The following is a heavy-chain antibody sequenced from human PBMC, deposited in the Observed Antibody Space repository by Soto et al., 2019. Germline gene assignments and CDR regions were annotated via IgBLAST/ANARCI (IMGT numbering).Heavy chain of an antibody. Sequence: ASVKVSCKASGYTFTSYGISWVRQAPGQGLEWMGWISAYNGNTNYAQKLQGRVTVTRDTSIRTVYMELSSLRSDDTAVYYCGRESGGATATLDYYYFYMDVWGKGTTVTVSS. CDR2: ISAYNGNT. J-gene: IGHJ6*03. V-gene: IGHV1-18*01. CDR3: GRESGGATATLDYYYFYMDV. CDR1: GYTFTSYG. D-gene: IGHD5-12*01.